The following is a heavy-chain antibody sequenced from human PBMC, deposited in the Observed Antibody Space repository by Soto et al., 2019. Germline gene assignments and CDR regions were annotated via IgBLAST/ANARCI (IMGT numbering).Heavy chain of an antibody. D-gene: IGHD6-6*01. Sequence: SVKVSCKASGGTFSSYAISWVRQAPGQGLEWMGGIIPIFGTANYAQKFQGRVTITADESTSTAYLTLTSLTSDDTALYYCAKDLTRQLAYWLDPWGQGTQVTVSS. V-gene: IGHV1-69*13. CDR1: GGTFSSYA. CDR3: AKDLTRQLAYWLDP. J-gene: IGHJ5*02. CDR2: IIPIFGTA.